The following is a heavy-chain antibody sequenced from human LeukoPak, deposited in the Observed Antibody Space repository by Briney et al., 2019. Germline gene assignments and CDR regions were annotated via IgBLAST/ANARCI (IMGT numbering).Heavy chain of an antibody. D-gene: IGHD3-22*01. Sequence: GESLKISCKGSGYSFTSYWIAWVRQMPGKGLEWMVIIYPGDSETRYSPSFQGQVTISADKSISTAYLQWSSLKASDTAMYYCARRDCYHSSGYYYQYFFDYWGQGTLVTVSS. J-gene: IGHJ4*02. V-gene: IGHV5-51*01. CDR2: IYPGDSET. CDR3: ARRDCYHSSGYYYQYFFDY. CDR1: GYSFTSYW.